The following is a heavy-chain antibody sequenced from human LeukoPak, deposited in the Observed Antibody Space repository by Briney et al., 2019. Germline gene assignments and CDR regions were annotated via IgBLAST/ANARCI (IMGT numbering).Heavy chain of an antibody. CDR2: ISSSSSTI. V-gene: IGHV3-48*04. J-gene: IGHJ3*02. CDR3: ARDGHCSSTSCYIEPDDAFDI. Sequence: GVLRLSCAASGFTFSSYSMNWVRQAPGKGLEWVSYISSSSSTIYYADSVKGRFTISRDNAKNSLYLQMNSLRAEDTAVYYCARDGHCSSTSCYIEPDDAFDIWGQGTMVTVSS. CDR1: GFTFSSYS. D-gene: IGHD2-2*02.